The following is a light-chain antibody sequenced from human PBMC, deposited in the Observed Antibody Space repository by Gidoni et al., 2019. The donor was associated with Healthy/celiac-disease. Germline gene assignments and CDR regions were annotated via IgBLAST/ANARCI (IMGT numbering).Light chain of an antibody. CDR2: MAS. Sequence: DIKMTQSPSTLSASVGDRVNITCRARQSISRWLAWYQQKPVKAPKLLIYMASSLESGVTSRFSGSGSGTEFTLTSSSLQPDYFATYYCQQYNSYSPLTFGGXTKVEVK. V-gene: IGKV1-5*03. J-gene: IGKJ4*01. CDR3: QQYNSYSPLT. CDR1: QSISRW.